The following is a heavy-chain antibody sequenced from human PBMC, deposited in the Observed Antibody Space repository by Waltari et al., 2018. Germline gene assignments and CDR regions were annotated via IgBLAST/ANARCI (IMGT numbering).Heavy chain of an antibody. CDR1: GDSMSSTFW. J-gene: IGHJ4*02. V-gene: IGHV4-4*03. D-gene: IGHD2-15*01. Sequence: QLQLQESGPGLVRPQGTLSPTCAVPGDSMSSTFWSSGVREPPGKGLEWLGQVHGSGRTNYNPSFASRVTISLDTSTNQFFLKVTSATAADTAFYYCARDRGRGLYLDSWGQGTLVTVSP. CDR2: VHGSGRT. CDR3: ARDRGRGLYLDS.